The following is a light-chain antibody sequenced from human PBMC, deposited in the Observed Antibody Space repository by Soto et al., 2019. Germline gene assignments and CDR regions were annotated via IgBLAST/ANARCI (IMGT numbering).Light chain of an antibody. J-gene: IGKJ2*01. Sequence: IVLTQSPVTLSSSPGERATLSCRASQSFTYTYLAWYQQKPGRSPRLLVYGVSARAAGISDRFSGSGSGTDFTLTINILEPEDSAIYYCQQYESIPFTSGQGTKLEIK. CDR2: GVS. CDR3: QQYESIPFT. V-gene: IGKV3-20*01. CDR1: QSFTYTY.